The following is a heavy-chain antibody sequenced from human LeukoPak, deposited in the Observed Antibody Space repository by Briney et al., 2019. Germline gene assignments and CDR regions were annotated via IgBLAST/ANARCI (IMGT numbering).Heavy chain of an antibody. D-gene: IGHD6-19*01. CDR1: GFTFSSYG. Sequence: LGGSLRLSCAASGFTFSSYGMHWVRQAPGKGLEWVAVISYDGSNKYYADSVKGRFTISRDNSKNTLYLQMNSLRAEDTAVYYCAKGSVAGTGWGQGTLVTVSS. CDR3: AKGSVAGTG. V-gene: IGHV3-30*18. CDR2: ISYDGSNK. J-gene: IGHJ4*02.